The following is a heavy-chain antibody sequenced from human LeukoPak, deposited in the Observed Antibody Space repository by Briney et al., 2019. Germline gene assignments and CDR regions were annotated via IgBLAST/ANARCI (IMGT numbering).Heavy chain of an antibody. CDR2: VYPGDSDT. J-gene: IGHJ3*02. V-gene: IGHV5-51*01. D-gene: IGHD3-22*01. CDR3: ARRITMIAIRGGFDI. Sequence: KAGESLKISCKGSGYSFTNYWIGWVRQMPGKGLEWMGIVYPGDSDTRYSPSFQGQVTISADKSISTAYLQWSSLKASDTAMYYCARRITMIAIRGGFDIWGQGTMVTVSS. CDR1: GYSFTNYW.